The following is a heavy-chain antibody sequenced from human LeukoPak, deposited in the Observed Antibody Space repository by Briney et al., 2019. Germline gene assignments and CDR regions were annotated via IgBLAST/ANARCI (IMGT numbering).Heavy chain of an antibody. CDR2: ISDSGGST. J-gene: IGHJ6*02. D-gene: IGHD2-15*01. CDR3: VRRYSFGPYGMDV. V-gene: IGHV3-64D*09. CDR1: GFPFSSYA. Sequence: PGGSLRLSCSASGFPFSSYAMHWVRQAPGKGLEYVSAISDSGGSTYYADSVKGRFTISRDNSKNTPYLQMSSLRAEDTAVYFCVRRYSFGPYGMDVWGQGTTVTVSS.